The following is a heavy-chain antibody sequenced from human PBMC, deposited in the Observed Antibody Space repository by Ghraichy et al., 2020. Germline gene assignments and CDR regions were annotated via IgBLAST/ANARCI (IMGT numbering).Heavy chain of an antibody. J-gene: IGHJ6*02. CDR2: INHSGST. D-gene: IGHD6-13*01. V-gene: IGHV4-34*01. CDR1: GGSFSGYY. Sequence: SETLSLTCAVYGGSFSGYYWSWIRQPPGKGLEWIGEINHSGSTNYNPSLKSRVTISVDTSKNQFSLKLTSVTAADTAVYYCARGEGVAATGTYYSYGMDVWGQGTTVTVSS. CDR3: ARGEGVAATGTYYSYGMDV.